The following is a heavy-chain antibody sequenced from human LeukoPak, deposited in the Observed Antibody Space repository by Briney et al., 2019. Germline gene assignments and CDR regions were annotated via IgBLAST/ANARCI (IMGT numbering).Heavy chain of an antibody. J-gene: IGHJ4*02. V-gene: IGHV4-30-2*01. CDR2: ISHSGGT. CDR1: GGSISSGGYS. D-gene: IGHD4-17*01. CDR3: PGQGPTDGDYDY. Sequence: SETLSLTCAVSGGSISSGGYSWSWIRQPPGKGLEWIGYISHSGGTYFNPSLKSRVTISVDRSKNQFSLKLSSVTAADTAVYYCPGQGPTDGDYDYGGQETLSPVSS.